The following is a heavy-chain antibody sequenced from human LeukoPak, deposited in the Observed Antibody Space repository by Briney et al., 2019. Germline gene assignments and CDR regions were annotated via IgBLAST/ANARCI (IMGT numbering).Heavy chain of an antibody. CDR1: GGSIGSYY. J-gene: IGHJ6*02. Sequence: SETLSLTCTVSGGSIGSYYWSWIRQPPGKRLEWIGYIYYSGSTNYSPSLKSRVTISIATSKKQFSLNLSSVTAADTAVYYCARVISDYRDIVTGPSYYYYGVDVWGPGTTVTVSS. CDR3: ARVISDYRDIVTGPSYYYYGVDV. V-gene: IGHV4-59*01. D-gene: IGHD3-9*01. CDR2: IYYSGST.